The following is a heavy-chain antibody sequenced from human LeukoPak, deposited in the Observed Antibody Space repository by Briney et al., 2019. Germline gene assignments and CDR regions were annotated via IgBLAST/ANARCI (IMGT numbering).Heavy chain of an antibody. Sequence: ASVKVSCKASGYTFTGYYMHWVRQAPGQGLEWMGWINPNSGGTNYAQKFQGRVTMTRDTSISTAYMELSRLRSDDTAVYYCARMHYDILTGYLNWFDPWGQGTLVTVSS. V-gene: IGHV1-2*02. CDR2: INPNSGGT. CDR1: GYTFTGYY. CDR3: ARMHYDILTGYLNWFDP. J-gene: IGHJ5*02. D-gene: IGHD3-9*01.